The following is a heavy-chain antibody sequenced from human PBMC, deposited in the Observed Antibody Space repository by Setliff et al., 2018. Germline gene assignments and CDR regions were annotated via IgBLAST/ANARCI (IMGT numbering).Heavy chain of an antibody. Sequence: SETLSLTCTVSGGSISSGSNYWSWIRQPAGKGLEWIGHIDPSGNTNYSPSLKSRVTISVESSKNQFSLKLSSVTAADTAVYYCARGSGWYDRWGQGTLVTVSS. CDR2: IDPSGNT. CDR3: ARGSGWYDR. CDR1: GGSISSGSNY. V-gene: IGHV4-61*10. D-gene: IGHD6-13*01. J-gene: IGHJ4*02.